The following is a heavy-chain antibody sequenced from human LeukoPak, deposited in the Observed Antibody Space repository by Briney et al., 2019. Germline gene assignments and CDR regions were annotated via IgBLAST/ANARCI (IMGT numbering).Heavy chain of an antibody. V-gene: IGHV3-21*01. CDR1: GFTFSSYS. Sequence: GGSVRLSCAASGFTFSSYSMNWVRQAPGKGLEWVSSISSSSSYIYYADSVKGRFTISRDNAKNSLYLQMNSLRAEDTAVYYCARDPLSTGTWYWGQGTLVTVSS. CDR2: ISSSSSYI. CDR3: ARDPLSTGTWY. D-gene: IGHD1-1*01. J-gene: IGHJ4*02.